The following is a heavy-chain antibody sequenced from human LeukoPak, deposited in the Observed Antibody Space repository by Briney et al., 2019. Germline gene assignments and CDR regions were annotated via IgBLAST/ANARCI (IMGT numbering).Heavy chain of an antibody. D-gene: IGHD3-22*01. V-gene: IGHV3-7*03. Sequence: GGSLRLSCAASVFTFSIYCMSWVRQAPGKGLEWVANIKRDGREKYYVDSVKGRFTISRDNAKNSLYLQMNSLRAEDTAVYYCARDGRYYDSSGPDYWGQGTLVTVSS. CDR3: ARDGRYYDSSGPDY. CDR1: VFTFSIYC. J-gene: IGHJ4*02. CDR2: IKRDGREK.